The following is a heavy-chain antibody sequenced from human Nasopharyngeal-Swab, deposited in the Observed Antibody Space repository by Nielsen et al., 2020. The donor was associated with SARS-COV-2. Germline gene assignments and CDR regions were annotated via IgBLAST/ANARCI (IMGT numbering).Heavy chain of an antibody. CDR3: ASSWELELLGAFDI. V-gene: IGHV1-58*02. CDR2: IVVGSGNT. CDR1: GFTFTSSA. D-gene: IGHD1-26*01. Sequence: SVKVSCKASGFTFTSSAMQWVRQARGQRLEWIGWIVVGSGNTNYAQKFQERVTMTTDTSTSTAYMELRSLRSDDTAVYYCASSWELELLGAFDIWGQGTMVTVSS. J-gene: IGHJ3*02.